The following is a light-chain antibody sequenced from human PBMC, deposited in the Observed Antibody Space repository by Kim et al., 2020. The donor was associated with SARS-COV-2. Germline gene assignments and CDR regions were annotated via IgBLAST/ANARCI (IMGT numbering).Light chain of an antibody. Sequence: LTQPASVSGSPGQSITISCTGTSSDVGGYNFVSWYQQHPGKAPKLMIYDVSNRPSGVSNRFSGSKSGNTASLTISGLQAEDEADYFCSSYRSSNTLGVFGGGTQLTVL. V-gene: IGLV2-14*03. CDR3: SSYRSSNTLGV. CDR1: SSDVGGYNF. J-gene: IGLJ2*01. CDR2: DVS.